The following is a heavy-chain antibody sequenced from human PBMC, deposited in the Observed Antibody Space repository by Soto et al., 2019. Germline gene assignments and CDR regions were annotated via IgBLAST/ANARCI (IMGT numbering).Heavy chain of an antibody. Sequence: SETLSLTCTVSGGSISSGGYYWSWIRQHPGKGLEWIGYIYYSGSTYYNPSLKSRVTISVDTSKNQFSLKLSSVTAADTAVYYCARDDRRRNYYDSSGYQEAFDIWGQGTMVTVSS. D-gene: IGHD3-22*01. V-gene: IGHV4-31*03. CDR2: IYYSGST. J-gene: IGHJ3*02. CDR1: GGSISSGGYY. CDR3: ARDDRRRNYYDSSGYQEAFDI.